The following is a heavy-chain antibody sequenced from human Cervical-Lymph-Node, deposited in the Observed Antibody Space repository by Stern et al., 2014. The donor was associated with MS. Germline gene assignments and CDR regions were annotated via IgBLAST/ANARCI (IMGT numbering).Heavy chain of an antibody. CDR2: VHPHSGGT. CDR1: GYLFTGYH. V-gene: IGHV1-2*02. Sequence: QVQLVQSGAEVKQPGASVKVSCKASGYLFTGYHIHWLRQVPGQGPEWVGWVHPHSGGTNSAQKFQGRVSMTRDQSLSTAHLALDSLISDDTAVYYCARVARTVVPSRSFDIWGQGTMGTVSS. J-gene: IGHJ3*02. D-gene: IGHD2-15*01. CDR3: ARVARTVVPSRSFDI.